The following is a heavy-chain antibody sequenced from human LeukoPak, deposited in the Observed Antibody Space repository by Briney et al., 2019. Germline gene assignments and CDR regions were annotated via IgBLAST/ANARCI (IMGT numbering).Heavy chain of an antibody. V-gene: IGHV5-51*01. Sequence: GESLKISCKASGYSFTSYWIGWVRHMPGKGLEWMGIIDPSDSETRYTPSFQGQVTISVDKSLTTAYLQWNSLKASDTAMYYCARQTAMGRSGDYWGQGTLVTVFS. CDR1: GYSFTSYW. CDR2: IDPSDSET. CDR3: ARQTAMGRSGDY. J-gene: IGHJ4*02. D-gene: IGHD7-27*01.